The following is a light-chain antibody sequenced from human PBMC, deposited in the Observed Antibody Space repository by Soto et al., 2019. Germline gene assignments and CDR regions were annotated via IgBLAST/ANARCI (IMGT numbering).Light chain of an antibody. CDR2: DAS. CDR3: QQYNSYSNP. CDR1: QSISSW. V-gene: IGKV1-5*01. J-gene: IGKJ3*01. Sequence: DIQMTQSPSTLSASVGDRVTITCRASQSISSWLAWYQQKPGKAPKLLIYDASSLESGVPSRFSGSGSGTEFTLTISSLQPDDLATDYCQQYNSYSNPLGPGTKVDIK.